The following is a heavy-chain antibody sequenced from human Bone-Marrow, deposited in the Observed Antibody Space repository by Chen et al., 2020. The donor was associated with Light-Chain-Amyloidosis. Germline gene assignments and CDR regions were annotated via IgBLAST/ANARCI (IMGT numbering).Heavy chain of an antibody. D-gene: IGHD6-19*01. J-gene: IGHJ4*02. CDR3: ANGDSSGWFESFDY. V-gene: IGHV3-23*04. Sequence: EVQLVESGGNLVQPGGSLSLSCAASGFSFSTSAMSWIRQAPGKGLEWVSTISGPGGTTYYADFVKGRFSISRDNSKNTVYLQMNSLRAEDTAVYFCANGDSSGWFESFDYWGQGTLVSVSS. CDR2: ISGPGGTT. CDR1: GFSFSTSA.